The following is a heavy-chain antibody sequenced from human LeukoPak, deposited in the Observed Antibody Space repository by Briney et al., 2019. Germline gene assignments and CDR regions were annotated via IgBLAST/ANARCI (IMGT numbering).Heavy chain of an antibody. CDR3: ARGSGSYGY. Sequence: PSETLSLTCTVSGGSISSSSYYWGWIRQPPGKGLEWIGSIYYSGSTYYNPSLKSRVTISVDTSKNQFSLKLGSVTAADTAVYYCARGSGSYGYWGQGTLVTVSS. CDR2: IYYSGST. V-gene: IGHV4-39*01. CDR1: GGSISSSSYY. D-gene: IGHD1-26*01. J-gene: IGHJ4*02.